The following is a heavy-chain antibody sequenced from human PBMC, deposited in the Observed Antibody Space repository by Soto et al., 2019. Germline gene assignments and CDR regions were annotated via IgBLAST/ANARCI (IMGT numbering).Heavy chain of an antibody. CDR2: TIPVFNTA. CDR3: ARGVYGSGNYYTGPSAFDI. D-gene: IGHD3-10*01. J-gene: IGHJ3*02. V-gene: IGHV1-69*06. CDR1: GGTLSDHG. Sequence: QVQLEQSGAEVKKPGSSVKVSCKASGGTLSDHGVAWLRQAPGQGLEWMGGTIPVFNTAKYAQKCQGRVTVTADKFTNIDYMELSRLRSEDTAFYFCARGVYGSGNYYTGPSAFDIWGQGTMVIVSS.